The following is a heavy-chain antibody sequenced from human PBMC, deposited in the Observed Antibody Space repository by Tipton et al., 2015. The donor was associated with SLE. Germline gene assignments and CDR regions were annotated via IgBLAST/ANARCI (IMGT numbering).Heavy chain of an antibody. D-gene: IGHD2-8*02. CDR1: GGSISSYY. J-gene: IGHJ6*02. Sequence: TLSLTCTVSGGSISSYYWSWIRQPPGKGLEWIAYIHSSGRTNYNPSLKSRLTISLDTSKNQFSLNLTSVTAADTAVFYCARSPNKDCTGGVCFHGLDVWGQGTTVTASS. CDR2: IHSSGRT. CDR3: ARSPNKDCTGGVCFHGLDV. V-gene: IGHV4-59*01.